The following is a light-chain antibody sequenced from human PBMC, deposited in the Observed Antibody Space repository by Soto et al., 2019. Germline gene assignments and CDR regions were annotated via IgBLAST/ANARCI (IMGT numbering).Light chain of an antibody. V-gene: IGKV1-5*03. CDR2: KAS. Sequence: DIPTTQSPSTLSGSVGDRVTITCRASQTISSWLAWYPQKPGKAPKLLIYKASTLKSGVPSRFSGSGSGTEAKRITRRLKTEGFATYLCPQYEHYWTFGQGTKVDIK. J-gene: IGKJ1*01. CDR3: PQYEHYWT. CDR1: QTISSW.